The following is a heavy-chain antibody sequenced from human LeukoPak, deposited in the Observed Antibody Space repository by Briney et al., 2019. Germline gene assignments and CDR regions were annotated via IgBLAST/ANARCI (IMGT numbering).Heavy chain of an antibody. CDR3: ARAVDGSDAFDI. Sequence: SQTLSLTCTVSGGSISSGDYYWSWIRQPPGKGLEWIGYIYYSGSTYYNPSLKSRVTISVDTSKNQFSLKLSSVTAADTAVYYCARAVDGSDAFDIWGQGTMVTVSS. J-gene: IGHJ3*02. CDR2: IYYSGST. D-gene: IGHD6-19*01. CDR1: GGSISSGDYY. V-gene: IGHV4-30-4*01.